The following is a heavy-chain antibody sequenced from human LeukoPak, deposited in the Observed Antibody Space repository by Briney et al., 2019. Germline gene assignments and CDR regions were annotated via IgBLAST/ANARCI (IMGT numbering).Heavy chain of an antibody. V-gene: IGHV3-23*01. CDR2: IGSGADL. Sequence: TGGSLRLSCVGSGFAFGVHAMSWVRQAPGKGREWVATIGSGADLFYAESVKGRFTISRDDPRNTVWLQMNSPRAEDTALYYCAKDWTPHNRVYDCLDAWGQGTQVTVSS. J-gene: IGHJ5*02. D-gene: IGHD3-16*01. CDR1: GFAFGVHA. CDR3: AKDWTPHNRVYDCLDA.